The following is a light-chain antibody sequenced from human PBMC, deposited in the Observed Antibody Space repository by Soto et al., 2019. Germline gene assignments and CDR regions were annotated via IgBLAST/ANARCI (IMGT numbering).Light chain of an antibody. CDR3: SSDTGSSTPV. CDR1: SSDVGGYNY. Sequence: QSALTQPASVSGSPGQSITISCTGTSSDVGGYNYVSWYQHHPGKAPKLMIYEVSNRPSGVSIRFSGSKSGNTASLTISGLQAEDEADYYCSSDTGSSTPVFGGGTQLTV. CDR2: EVS. V-gene: IGLV2-14*01. J-gene: IGLJ3*02.